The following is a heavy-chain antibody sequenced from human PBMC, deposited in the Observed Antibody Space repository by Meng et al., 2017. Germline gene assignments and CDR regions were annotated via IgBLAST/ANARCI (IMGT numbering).Heavy chain of an antibody. V-gene: IGHV3-53*02. CDR3: ARGDQGQVCPRR. CDR2: IYSGGST. CDR1: GFTVSSNY. D-gene: IGHD2-2*01. Sequence: VQLGETGGGLIQPGGSLRLSCAASGFTVSSNYMSWVRQPPGKGLEWVSVIYSGGSTYYADSVKGRFTISRDNSKNTLYLQMNSLRAEDTAVYYCARGDQGQVCPRRWGQGTLVTVSS. J-gene: IGHJ4*02.